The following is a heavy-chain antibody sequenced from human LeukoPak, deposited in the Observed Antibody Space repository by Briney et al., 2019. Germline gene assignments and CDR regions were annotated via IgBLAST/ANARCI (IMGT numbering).Heavy chain of an antibody. D-gene: IGHD3-3*01. V-gene: IGHV3-23*01. CDR3: AKDTTIFGEVIIPGPFDP. CDR2: ISGSGGST. J-gene: IGHJ5*02. Sequence: GGSLRLSCAASGFTFSSYAMSWVRQAPGKGLEWVSAISGSGGSTYYADSVKGRFTISRDNSKNTLYLQMNSLRAEDTAVYYCAKDTTIFGEVIIPGPFDPWGQGTLVTVSS. CDR1: GFTFSSYA.